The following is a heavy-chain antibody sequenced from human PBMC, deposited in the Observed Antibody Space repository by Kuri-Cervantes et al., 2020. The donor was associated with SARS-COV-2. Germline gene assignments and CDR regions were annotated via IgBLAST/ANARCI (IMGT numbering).Heavy chain of an antibody. CDR1: GGAFSSYP. CDR3: ARAKGTLGFFDY. J-gene: IGHJ4*02. Sequence: SVKVSCKASGGAFSSYPLSWVRQAPGQGLEWMGEINPMFHKANFAEEFQGRVTLTTDESTSTAYMELSSLTSQDTAVYYCARAKGTLGFFDYWGQGTLVTVSS. V-gene: IGHV1-69*05. CDR2: INPMFHKA. D-gene: IGHD1-7*01.